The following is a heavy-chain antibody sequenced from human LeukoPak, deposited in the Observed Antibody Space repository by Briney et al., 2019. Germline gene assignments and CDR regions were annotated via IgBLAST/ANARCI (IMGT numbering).Heavy chain of an antibody. CDR2: IYTGGGT. Sequence: PSETLSLTCTVSGGSISNYYWSWIRQPAGKGLEWIGRIYTGGGTNHNPSLKSRVTMSVSKNHFSLKLSSVTAADTAVYHCARSSRVAGGHYYFDYWGQGTLVTVSS. V-gene: IGHV4-4*07. D-gene: IGHD6-13*01. CDR1: GGSISNYY. J-gene: IGHJ4*02. CDR3: ARSSRVAGGHYYFDY.